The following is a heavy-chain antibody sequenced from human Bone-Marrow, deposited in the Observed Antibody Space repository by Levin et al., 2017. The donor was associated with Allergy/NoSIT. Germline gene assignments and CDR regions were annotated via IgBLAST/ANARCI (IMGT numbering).Heavy chain of an antibody. CDR1: GFTFSSYW. CDR2: IKQDGSEK. V-gene: IGHV3-7*01. D-gene: IGHD1-26*01. J-gene: IGHJ4*02. Sequence: GGSLRLSCAASGFTFSSYWMSWVRQAPGKGLEWVANIKQDGSEKYYVDSVKGRFTISRDNAKNSLYLQMNSLRAEDTAVYYCARESLQGELPASYFDYWGQGTLVTVSS. CDR3: ARESLQGELPASYFDY.